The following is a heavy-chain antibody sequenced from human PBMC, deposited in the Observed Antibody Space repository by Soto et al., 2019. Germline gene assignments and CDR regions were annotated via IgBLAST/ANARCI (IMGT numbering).Heavy chain of an antibody. Sequence: QITLKESGPTLVKPTQTLTLTCTFSGFSLSTTRVGVGWIRQPPGKALEWLALIYWDDDKRYSPFLKSRLTITKATSKNQMGLTMTTMDPTDTATYIWAPTSVADLGYYFDYWGQGTLVTVSS. J-gene: IGHJ4*02. V-gene: IGHV2-5*02. CDR1: GFSLSTTRVG. D-gene: IGHD6-19*01. CDR3: APTSVADLGYYFDY. CDR2: IYWDDDK.